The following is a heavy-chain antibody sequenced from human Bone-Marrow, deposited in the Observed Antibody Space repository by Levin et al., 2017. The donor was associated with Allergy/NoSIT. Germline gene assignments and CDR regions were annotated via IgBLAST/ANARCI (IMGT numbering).Heavy chain of an antibody. J-gene: IGHJ4*02. D-gene: IGHD3-10*01. V-gene: IGHV2-5*02. Sequence: ASGPTLVKPTQTLTLTCTFSGFSLSTAGVAVGWVRQSPGEALEWLALLSWDGDKRYSPSLTDRLTITRGTSENEVVLTMTTVDSVDTATYFCAHSSQAYFGEFSHWGQGIPVTVSS. CDR3: AHSSQAYFGEFSH. CDR2: LSWDGDK. CDR1: GFSLSTAGVA.